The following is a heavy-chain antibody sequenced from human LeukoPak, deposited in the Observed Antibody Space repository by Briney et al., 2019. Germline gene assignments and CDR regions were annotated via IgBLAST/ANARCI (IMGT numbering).Heavy chain of an antibody. J-gene: IGHJ4*02. CDR2: INHSGST. CDR1: GGSFSGYY. Sequence: SETLSLTCAVYGGSFSGYYWSWIRQPPGKGLEWIGEINHSGSTNYNPSLKSRVTISVDTSKNQFSLKLSSVTAADTAVYYCARLGKRAAAGTFWGQGTLVTVSS. D-gene: IGHD6-13*01. V-gene: IGHV4-34*01. CDR3: ARLGKRAAAGTF.